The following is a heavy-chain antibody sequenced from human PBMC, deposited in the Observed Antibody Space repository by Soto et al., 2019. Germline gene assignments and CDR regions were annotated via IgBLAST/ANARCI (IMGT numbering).Heavy chain of an antibody. Sequence: QVQLVQPGAEERKPGASVKVSCKASGDIFTNFDFNWVRQATGQGLEWIGWMRANSGDTGHDQKFQGRVRMTRDTSMSTAYMERSSLRAEDTAVYYCARYIYGQGFQAWGQGTLVFVSS. CDR3: ARYIYGQGFQA. CDR2: MRANSGDT. D-gene: IGHD3-3*02. CDR1: GDIFTNFD. V-gene: IGHV1-8*01. J-gene: IGHJ5*02.